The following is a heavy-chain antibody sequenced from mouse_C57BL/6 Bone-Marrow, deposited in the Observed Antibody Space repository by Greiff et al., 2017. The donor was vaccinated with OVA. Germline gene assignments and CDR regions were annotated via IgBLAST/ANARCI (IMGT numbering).Heavy chain of an antibody. CDR1: GFTFSSYA. J-gene: IGHJ4*01. Sequence: EVKLMESGEGLVKPGGSLKLSCAASGFTFSSYAMSWVRQTPEKRLEWVAYISSGGDYIYYADTVKGRFTISRDNARNTLYLQMSSLKSEDTAMYYCTRLLDSMDYWGQGTPVTVAS. CDR3: TRLLDSMDY. D-gene: IGHD1-1*01. CDR2: ISSGGDYI. V-gene: IGHV5-9-1*02.